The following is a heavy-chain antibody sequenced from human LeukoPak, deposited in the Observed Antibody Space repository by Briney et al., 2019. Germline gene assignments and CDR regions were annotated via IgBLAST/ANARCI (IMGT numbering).Heavy chain of an antibody. J-gene: IGHJ4*02. V-gene: IGHV3-23*01. CDR2: VSGSGGTT. CDR1: GFTFSSYA. CDR3: AKGPIVVVPAAMPFDY. Sequence: GGSLRLSCAASGFTFSSYAIHWVRQAPGKGLEWVSAVSGSGGTTHYADSAKGRFTISRDNSKNTLYLQLNSLRAEDTAVYYCAKGPIVVVPAAMPFDYWGQGTLVTVSS. D-gene: IGHD2-2*01.